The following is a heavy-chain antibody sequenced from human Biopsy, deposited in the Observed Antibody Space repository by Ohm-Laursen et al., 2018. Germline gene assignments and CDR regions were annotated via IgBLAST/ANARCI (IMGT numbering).Heavy chain of an antibody. D-gene: IGHD6-19*01. Sequence: SLRLSCSASGFTFGHYAMHWVRQAPGKGLEWISLIWYDGTNEDYADSVKGRFTISRDNSKNTLYLQINTLTLEDTAFYYCARGLSSGWYGYFDVWGRDTLVTVSS. CDR2: IWYDGTNE. CDR1: GFTFGHYA. J-gene: IGHJ2*01. CDR3: ARGLSSGWYGYFDV. V-gene: IGHV3-33*04.